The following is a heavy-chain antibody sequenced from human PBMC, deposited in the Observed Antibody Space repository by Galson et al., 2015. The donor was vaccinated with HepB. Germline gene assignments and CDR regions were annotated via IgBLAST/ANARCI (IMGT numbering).Heavy chain of an antibody. CDR2: ISSSSSYI. V-gene: IGHV3-21*01. CDR3: ARDPSYDTPGAWLDY. CDR1: GFTFSSYS. J-gene: IGHJ4*02. D-gene: IGHD3-22*01. Sequence: SLRLSCAASGFTFSSYSMNWVRQAPGKGLEWVSSISSSSSYIYYADSVKGRFTISRDNAKNSLYLQMNGLRAEDTAVYYCARDPSYDTPGAWLDYWGQGTLVTVSS.